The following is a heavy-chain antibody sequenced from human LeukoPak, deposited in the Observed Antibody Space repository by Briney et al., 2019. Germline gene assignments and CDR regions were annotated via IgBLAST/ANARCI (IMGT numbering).Heavy chain of an antibody. V-gene: IGHV6-1*01. CDR1: GDSVSSNSAA. J-gene: IGHJ5*02. CDR2: TYYRSKWYN. Sequence: SQTLSLTCAISGDSVSSNSAAWNWIRQSPSRGLEWLGRTYYRSKWYNDYAVSVKSRITINPDTSKNQFSLQLNSVTPEDTAVYSCEREPDLDSSGSPYNGFAPWGQGTLVTVPS. CDR3: EREPDLDSSGSPYNGFAP. D-gene: IGHD3-22*01.